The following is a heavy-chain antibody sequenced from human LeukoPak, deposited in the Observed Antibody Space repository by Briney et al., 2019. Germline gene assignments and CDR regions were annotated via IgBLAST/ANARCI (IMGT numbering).Heavy chain of an antibody. CDR3: AKETYYYDSSGSDFDY. D-gene: IGHD3-22*01. CDR1: GFTVSNTY. CDR2: IYSGGGT. V-gene: IGHV3-53*05. J-gene: IGHJ4*02. Sequence: GGSLRLSCAASGFTVSNTYMSWVRQAPGKGLEWVSLIYSGGGTYSADSVKGRFTISRDISKNTLYLQMNSLRAEDTAVYYCAKETYYYDSSGSDFDYWGQGTLVTVSS.